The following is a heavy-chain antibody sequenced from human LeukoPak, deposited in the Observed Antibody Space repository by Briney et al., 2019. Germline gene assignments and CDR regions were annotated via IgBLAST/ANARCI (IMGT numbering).Heavy chain of an antibody. J-gene: IGHJ4*02. CDR1: GYTFTSYG. CDR3: AREQTGTTGGYFDY. D-gene: IGHD1-7*01. V-gene: IGHV1-18*01. Sequence: GASVKVSCKASGYTFTSYGISWVRQAPGQGLEWMGWISAYNGNTNYAQKLQGRVTMTTDTSTSTAYMELSRLRSDDTAVYYCAREQTGTTGGYFDYWGQGTLVTVSS. CDR2: ISAYNGNT.